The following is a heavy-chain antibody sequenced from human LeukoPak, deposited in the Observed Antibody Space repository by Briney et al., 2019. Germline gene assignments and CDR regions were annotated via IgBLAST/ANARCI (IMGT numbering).Heavy chain of an antibody. V-gene: IGHV4-59*01. CDR2: IYNIGNT. D-gene: IGHD6-19*01. CDR3: ARTVHYSSGWSPTYYFDY. CDR1: GDSISNSY. Sequence: SGTLSLTCNVYGDSISNSYWSWIRQPPGKGLEWIGHIYNIGNTNYNPSLKSRVTISEDTSKNQFSLKLSSVTAADTAVYYCARTVHYSSGWSPTYYFDYWGQGTLVTVSS. J-gene: IGHJ4*02.